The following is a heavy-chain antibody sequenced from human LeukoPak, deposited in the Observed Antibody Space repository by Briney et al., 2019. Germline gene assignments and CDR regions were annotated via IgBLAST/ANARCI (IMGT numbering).Heavy chain of an antibody. V-gene: IGHV3-64*01. J-gene: IGHJ4*02. CDR3: ARDPRPYYYGSGSYGDY. D-gene: IGHD3-10*01. CDR2: IGSNGGST. Sequence: PGGSLRLSCAASGFTFSSYAMHWVRQAPGKGLEYVSAIGSNGGSTYYANSVKGRFTISRDNSKNTLYLQMGSLRAEDMAVYYCARDPRPYYYGSGSYGDYWGQGTLVTVSS. CDR1: GFTFSSYA.